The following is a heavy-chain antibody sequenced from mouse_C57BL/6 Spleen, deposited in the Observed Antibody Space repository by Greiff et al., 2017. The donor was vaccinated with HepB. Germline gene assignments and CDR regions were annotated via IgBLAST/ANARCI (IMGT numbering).Heavy chain of an antibody. D-gene: IGHD1-1*01. CDR3: ARHHYGIPPWFAY. V-gene: IGHV5-9*01. Sequence: EVQVVESGGGLVKPGGSLKLSCAASGFTFSSYTMSWVRQTPEKRLEWVATISGGGGNTYYPDSVKGRFTISRDNAKNTLYLQMSSLRSEDTALYYCARHHYGIPPWFAYWGQGTLVTVSA. J-gene: IGHJ3*01. CDR2: ISGGGGNT. CDR1: GFTFSSYT.